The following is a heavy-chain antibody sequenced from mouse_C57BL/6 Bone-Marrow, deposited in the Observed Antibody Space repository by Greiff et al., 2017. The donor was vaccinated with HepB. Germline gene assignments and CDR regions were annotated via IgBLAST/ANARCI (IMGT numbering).Heavy chain of an antibody. CDR3: TTRTPITTVVAKDYFDY. Sequence: VQLKESGAELVRPGASVKLSCTASGFNIKDDYMHWVKQRTEQGLEWIGWIDPENGDTEYASKFQGKATITADTSSNTAYLQLSSLTSEDTAVYYCTTRTPITTVVAKDYFDYWGQGTTLTVSS. CDR2: IDPENGDT. V-gene: IGHV14-4*01. J-gene: IGHJ2*01. D-gene: IGHD1-1*01. CDR1: GFNIKDDY.